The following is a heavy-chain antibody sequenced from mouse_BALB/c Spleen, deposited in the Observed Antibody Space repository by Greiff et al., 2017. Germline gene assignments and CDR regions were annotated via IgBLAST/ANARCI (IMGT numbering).Heavy chain of an antibody. D-gene: IGHD2-2*01. J-gene: IGHJ4*01. CDR3: AYGYEGAMDY. CDR2: IDPANGNT. V-gene: IGHV14-3*02. Sequence: EVKLQQSGAELVKPGASVKLSCTASGFNIKDTYMHWVKQRPEQGLEWLGRIDPANGNTKYDPKFQGKATITADTSSNTAYLQLSSLTSEDTAVYYCAYGYEGAMDYWGQGTSVTVSS. CDR1: GFNIKDTY.